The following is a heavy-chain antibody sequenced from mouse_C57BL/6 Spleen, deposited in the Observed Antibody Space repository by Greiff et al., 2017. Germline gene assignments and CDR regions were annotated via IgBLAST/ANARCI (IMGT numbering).Heavy chain of an antibody. J-gene: IGHJ1*03. CDR1: GFTFSDYG. D-gene: IGHD1-1*01. Sequence: EVQRVESGGGLVKPGGSLKLSCAASGFTFSDYGMHWVRQAPEKGLEWVAYISSGSSTIYYADTVKGRFTISRDNAKNTLFLQMTSLRYEDTAMYYCARRYYYGSSYRWYFDVWGTGTTVTVSS. CDR3: ARRYYYGSSYRWYFDV. CDR2: ISSGSSTI. V-gene: IGHV5-17*01.